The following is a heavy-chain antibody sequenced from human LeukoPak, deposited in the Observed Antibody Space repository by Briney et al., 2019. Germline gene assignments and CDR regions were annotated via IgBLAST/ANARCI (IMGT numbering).Heavy chain of an antibody. J-gene: IGHJ4*02. Sequence: PGGSLRLSCAASGFTFSSYEMNWVRQAPGKGLEWVSVIYKGGATYYTDSVKGRFTIFRDPSTNTLYLQMNSLRAEDTAVYYCARVTDGYNYVFDSWGQGTLVSVSA. CDR2: IYKGGAT. V-gene: IGHV3-66*01. CDR1: GFTFSSYE. CDR3: ARVTDGYNYVFDS. D-gene: IGHD5-24*01.